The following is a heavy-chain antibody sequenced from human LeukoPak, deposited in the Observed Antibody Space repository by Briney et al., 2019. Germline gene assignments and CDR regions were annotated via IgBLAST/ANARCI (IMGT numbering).Heavy chain of an antibody. V-gene: IGHV4-59*01. CDR2: IYYSGST. CDR1: GGSISSYY. CDR3: ARGYLWADY. D-gene: IGHD3-10*01. J-gene: IGHJ4*02. Sequence: SETLSLTCTVSGGSISSYYWSWIRQPPGKGLEWIGYIYYSGSTNYNPSLKSRVTISVDTSKNQFSLKLSSVTAADTAVYYCARGYLWADYWGQGTLVTVSS.